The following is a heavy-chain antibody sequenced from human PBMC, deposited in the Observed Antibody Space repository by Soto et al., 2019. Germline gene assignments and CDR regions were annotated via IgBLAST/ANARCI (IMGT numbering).Heavy chain of an antibody. V-gene: IGHV5-10-1*01. D-gene: IGHD6-19*01. CDR3: ARGGPASIAVAGVDY. Sequence: GESLKISCKGSGYSFTSYWISWVRQMPGKGLEWMGRIDPSDSYTNYSPSFQGHVTISADKSISTAYLQWSSLKASDTAMYYCARGGPASIAVAGVDYWGEGTLVTVAS. J-gene: IGHJ4*02. CDR1: GYSFTSYW. CDR2: IDPSDSYT.